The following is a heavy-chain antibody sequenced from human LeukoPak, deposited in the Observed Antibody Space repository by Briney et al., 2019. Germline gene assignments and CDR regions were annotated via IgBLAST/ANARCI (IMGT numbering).Heavy chain of an antibody. Sequence: SETLSLTCAVYGGSFSGYYWGWIRQHPGKGLEWIGYIYHSDYTGSTYYNPSLKSRVTISIDTSKTQFSLKLSSVTAADTAVYYCARTKSGYYSNFDLWGQGALVTVSS. CDR2: IYHSDYTGST. CDR1: GGSFSGYY. CDR3: ARTKSGYYSNFDL. D-gene: IGHD3-22*01. J-gene: IGHJ4*02. V-gene: IGHV4-34*09.